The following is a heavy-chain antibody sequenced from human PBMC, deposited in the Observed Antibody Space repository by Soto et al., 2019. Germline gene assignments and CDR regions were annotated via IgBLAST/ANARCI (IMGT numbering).Heavy chain of an antibody. Sequence: QVQLVESGGGVVQPGGSLRLSCAASGFTFSSYARHWVGQAPGKGLEWVAVISYDGSNKYYADSVKGRFTISRDNSKNTLYLQMNSLRAEDTAVYYCASQGGMDVWGQGTTVTVSS. V-gene: IGHV3-30-3*01. CDR1: GFTFSSYA. J-gene: IGHJ6*02. CDR3: ASQGGMDV. CDR2: ISYDGSNK.